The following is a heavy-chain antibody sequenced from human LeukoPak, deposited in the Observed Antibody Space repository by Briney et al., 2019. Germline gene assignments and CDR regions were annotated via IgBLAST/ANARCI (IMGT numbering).Heavy chain of an antibody. D-gene: IGHD3-22*01. CDR3: TRPYYYDSSGFDY. CDR1: GFSFSGST. Sequence: GGSLRLSCVASGFSFSGSTMQWVRQASGKGLEWVGRIRSKANSYATAYAASVKGRFTISRDDSKNTAYLQMNSLKTEDTAVYYCTRPYYYDSSGFDYWGQGTLVTVSS. CDR2: IRSKANSYAT. J-gene: IGHJ4*02. V-gene: IGHV3-73*01.